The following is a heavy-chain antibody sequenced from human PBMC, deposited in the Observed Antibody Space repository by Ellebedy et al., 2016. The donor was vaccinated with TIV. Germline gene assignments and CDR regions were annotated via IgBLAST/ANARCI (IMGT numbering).Heavy chain of an antibody. V-gene: IGHV1-18*04. Sequence: ASVKVSCKASGYTFTNYYMHWVRQAPGQGLEWMGWISAYTGNTNYAQKLQGRVTMTTDTITSTAYMELRSLRSDDTAVYYCARDLAFSGSYYYYGMDVWGQGTTVTVSS. D-gene: IGHD1-26*01. CDR1: GYTFTNYY. CDR3: ARDLAFSGSYYYYGMDV. J-gene: IGHJ6*02. CDR2: ISAYTGNT.